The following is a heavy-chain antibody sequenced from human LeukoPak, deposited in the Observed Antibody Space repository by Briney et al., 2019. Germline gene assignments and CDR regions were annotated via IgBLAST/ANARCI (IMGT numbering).Heavy chain of an antibody. CDR1: GFTFSSYG. V-gene: IGHV3-23*01. J-gene: IGHJ6*02. CDR2: ISGSGSNT. D-gene: IGHD6-6*01. CDR3: AKDSSSSKYYYGLDI. Sequence: GGSLTLSCAASGFTFSSYGMHWVRQAPGKGLEWVSSISGSGSNTNYADSVKGRFTISRDNSMNTVYLQLTGLRVEDTALYFCAKDSSSSKYYYGLDIWGQGTTVTVSS.